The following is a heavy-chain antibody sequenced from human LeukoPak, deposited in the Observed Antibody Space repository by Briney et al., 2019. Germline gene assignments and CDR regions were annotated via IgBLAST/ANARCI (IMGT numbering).Heavy chain of an antibody. CDR2: IKQDGSEK. V-gene: IGHV3-7*01. CDR1: GFTFSSYW. D-gene: IGHD3-3*01. CDR3: ARVGLYDFWSGYYTSPYFDY. Sequence: GGSLRLSCAASGFTFSSYWMSWVRQAPGKGLEWVANIKQDGSEKYYVDSVKGRFTISRDNAKNSLYLQMNSLRAEDTAVYYCARVGLYDFWSGYYTSPYFDYWGQGTLVTVSS. J-gene: IGHJ4*02.